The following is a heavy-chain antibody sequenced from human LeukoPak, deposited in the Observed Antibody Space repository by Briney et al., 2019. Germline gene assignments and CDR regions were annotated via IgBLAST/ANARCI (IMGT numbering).Heavy chain of an antibody. D-gene: IGHD4-17*01. CDR1: GYTFSSHG. Sequence: GASVKVSCKASGYTFSSHGITWVRQAPGQGLEWVAWINGDGGNRNHAQKLQGRVTVTTDTSTSTAHMELTSLTSDDTAVYYCARGSYGEVTFDYWGQGTLVTVS. CDR2: INGDGGNR. V-gene: IGHV1-18*01. CDR3: ARGSYGEVTFDY. J-gene: IGHJ4*02.